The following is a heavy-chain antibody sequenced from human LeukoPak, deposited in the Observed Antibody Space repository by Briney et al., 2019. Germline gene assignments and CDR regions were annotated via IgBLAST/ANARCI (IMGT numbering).Heavy chain of an antibody. CDR1: GFTFSLYS. CDR2: ISSASSTI. CDR3: VRDFEVPSAAPDYYYYYYMDV. Sequence: PGGSLRLSCAASGFTFSLYSMNWVRQAPGRGLEWLAFISSASSTIYYAESVRGRFTVSRDNVDNSLQLQMNSLTVEDTAVYYCVRDFEVPSAAPDYYYYYYMDVWGKGTTVTVSS. D-gene: IGHD6-13*01. J-gene: IGHJ6*03. V-gene: IGHV3-48*04.